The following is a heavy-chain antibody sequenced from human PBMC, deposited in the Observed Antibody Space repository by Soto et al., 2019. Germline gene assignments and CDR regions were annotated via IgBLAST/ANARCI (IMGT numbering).Heavy chain of an antibody. J-gene: IGHJ3*02. CDR2: ISFDGSNQ. CDR1: GFTFSNYA. CDR3: AREYYYDSGGYRISAYGI. D-gene: IGHD3-22*01. Sequence: QVQLVESGGGVVQPGRSLRLSCAASGFTFSNYAMHWVRQAPGKGLEWVAVISFDGSNQHYADSVKGRFTMSRDNSKNTLKLQMNGLGAEDTAVYYCAREYYYDSGGYRISAYGIWGQGTMVTVSS. V-gene: IGHV3-30-3*01.